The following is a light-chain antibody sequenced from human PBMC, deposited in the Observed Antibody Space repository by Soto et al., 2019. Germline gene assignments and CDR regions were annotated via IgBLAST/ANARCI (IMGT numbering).Light chain of an antibody. J-gene: IGKJ5*01. CDR3: QQRSNWPPIT. V-gene: IGKV3-11*01. Sequence: EMVMTQSPVTLSVSPGERATLSCRASQSLSSNLAWYQQKPGQAPRLLIYDASNRATGIPARFSGSGSGTDFTLTISSLEPEDFAVYYCQQRSNWPPITFGQGTRLEIK. CDR1: QSLSSN. CDR2: DAS.